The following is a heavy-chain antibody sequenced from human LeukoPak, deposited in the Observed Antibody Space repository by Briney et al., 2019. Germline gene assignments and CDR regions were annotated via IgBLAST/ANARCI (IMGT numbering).Heavy chain of an antibody. Sequence: GGSLRLSCAASGFTFNSAWLSWVRQGPGKGLECVGRIKSKTDGGTTDYAAPVKGRFTISRDNSKNTLYLQMNSLRVEDTAVYYCALGLVTDYWGQGTLVTVSS. CDR2: IKSKTDGGTT. CDR1: GFTFNSAW. V-gene: IGHV3-15*01. CDR3: ALGLVTDY. J-gene: IGHJ4*02. D-gene: IGHD3-9*01.